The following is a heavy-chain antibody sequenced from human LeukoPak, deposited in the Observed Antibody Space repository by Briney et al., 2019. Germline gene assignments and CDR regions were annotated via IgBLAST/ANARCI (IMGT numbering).Heavy chain of an antibody. J-gene: IGHJ5*02. CDR1: GFTFSLYA. CDR2: ISSSSSYI. D-gene: IGHD2-2*01. Sequence: GGSLRLSCAASGFTFSLYAMNWVRQAPGKGLEWVSSISSSSSYIYYADSVKGRFTISRDNAKNSLYLQMNSLRAEDTAVYYCARVPSIVVVPAAAHNWFDPWGQGTLVTVSS. CDR3: ARVPSIVVVPAAAHNWFDP. V-gene: IGHV3-21*01.